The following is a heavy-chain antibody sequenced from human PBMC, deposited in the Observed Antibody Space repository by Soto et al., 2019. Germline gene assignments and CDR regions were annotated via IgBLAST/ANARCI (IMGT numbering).Heavy chain of an antibody. CDR3: SDLPFFSNGGLLRTLDY. CDR1: GLTFSSYA. J-gene: IGHJ4*02. CDR2: FSGTTGLT. Sequence: EVQLLESGGGLAQPGGSLRLSCVASGLTFSSYALSWVRQAPGKGLEWVSTFSGTTGLTYYADSVKGRFTLYRDNSKKTLDLQKKRLRAQDTAVYYCSDLPFFSNGGLLRTLDYWGQGTLVTVSS. V-gene: IGHV3-23*01. D-gene: IGHD3-3*02.